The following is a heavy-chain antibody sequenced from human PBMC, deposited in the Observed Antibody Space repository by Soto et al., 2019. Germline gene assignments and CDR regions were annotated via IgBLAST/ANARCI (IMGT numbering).Heavy chain of an antibody. Sequence: QITLKESGPPLVKPTQTLTLTCTFSGFSLSTSGVGVGWIRQPPGKALEWLALIYWDDDKRYSPSLKSRLTITKDTSKNQVVLTTTNMDPVDTATYYCAHPSSRHSSGWPGGGAPFDYWGQGTLVTVSS. V-gene: IGHV2-5*02. CDR3: AHPSSRHSSGWPGGGAPFDY. CDR2: IYWDDDK. CDR1: GFSLSTSGVG. J-gene: IGHJ4*02. D-gene: IGHD6-19*01.